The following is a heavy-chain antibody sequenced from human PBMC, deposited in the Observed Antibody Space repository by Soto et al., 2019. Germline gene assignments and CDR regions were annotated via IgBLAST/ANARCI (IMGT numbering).Heavy chain of an antibody. V-gene: IGHV1-18*01. J-gene: IGHJ1*01. CDR2: ISGYNANT. Sequence: HVQLVQSGAEVKKPGASVKVSCKASGYTFSSYGIHWVRQAPGQGLEWMGWISGYNANTKHAQKVQGRVTMTTDTSTSTAYMELRSLTSDDTAVYYCAXEREDSSWSSAEYLQHWGQGTLVTVSS. CDR3: AXEREDSSWSSAEYLQH. D-gene: IGHD6-13*01. CDR1: GYTFSSYG.